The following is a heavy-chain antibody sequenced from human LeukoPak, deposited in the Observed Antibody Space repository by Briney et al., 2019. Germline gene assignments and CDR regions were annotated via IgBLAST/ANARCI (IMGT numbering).Heavy chain of an antibody. J-gene: IGHJ3*02. CDR2: ISAYNGNI. CDR1: GYTFTSYG. CDR3: ARDSVITMVRGVIRAGAFDI. D-gene: IGHD3-10*01. V-gene: IGHV1-18*01. Sequence: ASVKVSCKASGYTFTSYGISWVRQAPGQGLEWMGWISAYNGNINYAQKLQGRVTMTTDTSTSTAYMELRGLRSDDTAVYYCARDSVITMVRGVIRAGAFDIWGQGTMVTVSS.